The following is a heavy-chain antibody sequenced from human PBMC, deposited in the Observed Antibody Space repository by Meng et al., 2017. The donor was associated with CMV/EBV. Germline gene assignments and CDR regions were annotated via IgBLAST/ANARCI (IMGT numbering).Heavy chain of an antibody. V-gene: IGHV4-4*07. Sequence: ARLQESGPGLVKPSGTRPLTCTVSGGSISSYYWSWIRQPAGKGLEWIGRIYTSGSTNYSPSLKSRVTMSVDTSKNQFSLKLSSVTAADTAVYYCARHGDTAMVVGIDYWGQGTLVTVSS. J-gene: IGHJ4*02. CDR1: GGSISSYY. CDR3: ARHGDTAMVVGIDY. CDR2: IYTSGST. D-gene: IGHD5-18*01.